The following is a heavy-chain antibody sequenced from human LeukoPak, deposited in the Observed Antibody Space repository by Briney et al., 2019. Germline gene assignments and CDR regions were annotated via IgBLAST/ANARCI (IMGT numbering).Heavy chain of an antibody. V-gene: IGHV1-58*01. CDR3: AAEGRDYGDYVVAFDI. CDR2: IVVGSGNT. Sequence: TSVKVSCKASGFTFTSSAVQWVRQARGQRLEWIGWIVVGSGNTNYAQKFQERVTITRDMSTSTAYMELSSLRSEDTAVYYCAAEGRDYGDYVVAFDIWGQGTMVTVSS. J-gene: IGHJ3*02. D-gene: IGHD4-17*01. CDR1: GFTFTSSA.